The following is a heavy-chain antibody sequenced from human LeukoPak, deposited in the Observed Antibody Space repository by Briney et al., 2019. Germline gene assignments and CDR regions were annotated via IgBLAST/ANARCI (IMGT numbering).Heavy chain of an antibody. Sequence: SETLSLTCTVSGGSISSGDYYWSWIRQPPGKGLEWIGYIYNSGSSTYNPSLKSRVTISVDTSKEQFSLKVNSVTAADTAVYYCTRGAGWLIDYWGQGILVTVSS. CDR1: GGSISSGDYY. CDR2: IYNSGSS. CDR3: TRGAGWLIDY. J-gene: IGHJ4*02. V-gene: IGHV4-61*08. D-gene: IGHD3-16*01.